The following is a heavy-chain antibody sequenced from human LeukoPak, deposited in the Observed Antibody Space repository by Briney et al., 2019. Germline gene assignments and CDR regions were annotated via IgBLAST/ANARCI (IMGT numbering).Heavy chain of an antibody. CDR1: RFTFSSYA. CDR2: ISSSSSYI. D-gene: IGHD4-23*01. CDR3: ARIGGGKRQYYFDY. V-gene: IGHV3-21*01. Sequence: GGSLRLSCAASRFTFSSYAMSWVRQAPGKGLEWVSSISSSSSYIYYADSVKGRFTISRDNAKNSLYLQMNSLRAVDTAVYYCARIGGGKRQYYFDYWGQGTLVTVSS. J-gene: IGHJ4*02.